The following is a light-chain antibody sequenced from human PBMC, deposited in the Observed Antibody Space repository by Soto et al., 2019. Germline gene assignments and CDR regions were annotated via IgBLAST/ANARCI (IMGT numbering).Light chain of an antibody. CDR1: QSVSYN. CDR2: GAF. J-gene: IGKJ4*01. V-gene: IGKV3-15*01. Sequence: EIVMTQSPATLSVSPGETATLPCRASQSVSYNLAWYQQKPGQGPRLVIYGAFSRATRIPARFSGSGSGTEFTLTISSLQSEDFAVYYCQQYKNWPPLTFGGGTKVEIK. CDR3: QQYKNWPPLT.